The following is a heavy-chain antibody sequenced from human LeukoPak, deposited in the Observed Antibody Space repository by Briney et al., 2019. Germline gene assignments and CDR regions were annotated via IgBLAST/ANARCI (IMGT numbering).Heavy chain of an antibody. J-gene: IGHJ4*02. D-gene: IGHD6-13*01. CDR3: ARLSRAAAGR. Sequence: PGGSLRRSSAASGFTFSSYSMNWVRQAPGKGLEWVSSISSSSSYIYYADSVKGRFTISRDNAKNSLYLQMNSLRAEDTAVYYCARLSRAAAGRWGQGTLVTVSS. CDR1: GFTFSSYS. V-gene: IGHV3-21*01. CDR2: ISSSSSYI.